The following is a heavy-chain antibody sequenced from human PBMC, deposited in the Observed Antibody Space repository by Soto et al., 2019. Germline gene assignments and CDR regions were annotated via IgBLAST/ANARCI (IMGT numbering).Heavy chain of an antibody. CDR1: GFTFSSYG. CDR2: IWYDGSNK. V-gene: IGHV3-33*01. CDR3: ARGERGYSGYDLGY. D-gene: IGHD5-12*01. Sequence: GGSLRLSCAASGFTFSSYGMHWVRQAPGKGLEWVAVIWYDGSNKYYADSVKGRFTISRDNSKNTLYLQMNSLRAEDTAVYYCARGERGYSGYDLGYWGQGTLVTVSS. J-gene: IGHJ4*02.